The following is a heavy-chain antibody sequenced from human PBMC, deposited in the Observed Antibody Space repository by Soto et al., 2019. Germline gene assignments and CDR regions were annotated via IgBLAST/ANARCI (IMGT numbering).Heavy chain of an antibody. Sequence: QLQLQESGPGLVKPSETLSLTCTVSGGSISSSSYYWGWIRQPPGKGLEWIGSIYYSGSTYYNPSLKSRVTTSVDTSKNQFSLKLSSVTAADTAEYYCARLGGLLWFGELLPIDYWGQGTLVTVSS. CDR3: ARLGGLLWFGELLPIDY. J-gene: IGHJ4*02. CDR2: IYYSGST. CDR1: GGSISSSSYY. V-gene: IGHV4-39*01. D-gene: IGHD3-10*01.